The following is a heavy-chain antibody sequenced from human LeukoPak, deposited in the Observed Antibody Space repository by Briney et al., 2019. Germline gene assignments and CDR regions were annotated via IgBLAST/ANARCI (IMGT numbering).Heavy chain of an antibody. Sequence: PSETLSLTCTVSGGSISSYYWSWLRQPPGKGLEWIGEINHSGSTNYNPSLKSRVTISVDTSKNQFSLKLSSVTAADTAVYYCARGLVWGSYRYYYYYGMDVWGQGTTVTVSS. J-gene: IGHJ6*02. D-gene: IGHD3-16*02. CDR2: INHSGST. CDR3: ARGLVWGSYRYYYYYGMDV. CDR1: GGSISSYY. V-gene: IGHV4-34*01.